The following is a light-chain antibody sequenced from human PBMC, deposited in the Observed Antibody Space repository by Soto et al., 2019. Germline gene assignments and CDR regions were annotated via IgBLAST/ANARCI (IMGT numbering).Light chain of an antibody. CDR1: QTISSW. J-gene: IGKJ1*01. V-gene: IGKV1-5*03. CDR3: QQYNSYST. Sequence: DIQMTQSPSTLSGSVGDRVTITCRASQTISSWLAWYQQKPGKAPKLLIYKASSLESGVPSRFSGSGSGTECTLTISSLQPDDFATYYCQQYNSYSTFGQGTKVDI. CDR2: KAS.